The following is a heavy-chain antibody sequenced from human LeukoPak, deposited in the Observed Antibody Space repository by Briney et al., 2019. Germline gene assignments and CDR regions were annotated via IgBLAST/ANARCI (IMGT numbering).Heavy chain of an antibody. J-gene: IGHJ3*02. D-gene: IGHD2-15*01. V-gene: IGHV3-23*01. Sequence: GGSLRLSCAASGFTFSSYAMSWVRQAPGKGLEWVSAISGSGGSTYYADSVKGRFTISRDNSKNTLYLQMNSLRAEDTAVYYCAKERGGYCSGGSCYGGAFDIWGQGTMVTVSS. CDR1: GFTFSSYA. CDR3: AKERGGYCSGGSCYGGAFDI. CDR2: ISGSGGST.